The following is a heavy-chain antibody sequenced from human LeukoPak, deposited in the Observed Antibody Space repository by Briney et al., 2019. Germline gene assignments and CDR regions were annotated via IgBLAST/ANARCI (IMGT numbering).Heavy chain of an antibody. D-gene: IGHD5-18*01. V-gene: IGHV3-33*01. J-gene: IGHJ4*02. CDR3: ARVRGYSYGYLDY. CDR2: IWYDGSNK. CDR1: GFTFSSHC. Sequence: GSLRTSCAASGFTFSSHCNHWVRQAPGKGPGWGAVIWYDGSNKYYADSVKGRFTISRDNSKNTLYLQMNSLRAEDTAVYYCARVRGYSYGYLDYWGQGTLVTVSS.